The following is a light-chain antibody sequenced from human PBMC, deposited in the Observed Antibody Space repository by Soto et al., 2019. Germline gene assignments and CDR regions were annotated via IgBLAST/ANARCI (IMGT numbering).Light chain of an antibody. CDR3: QQYYNNPRT. Sequence: DIVMTQSPDSLAVSLGERATINCKSSQSVFYSATNKNYLAWYQQKPGQTPKLLLYWASTRESGVPDRVSGSGSGTDFTLTISSLQTEDVAVYYCQQYYNNPRTFGQGTKLEIK. CDR1: QSVFYSATNKNY. CDR2: WAS. V-gene: IGKV4-1*01. J-gene: IGKJ2*01.